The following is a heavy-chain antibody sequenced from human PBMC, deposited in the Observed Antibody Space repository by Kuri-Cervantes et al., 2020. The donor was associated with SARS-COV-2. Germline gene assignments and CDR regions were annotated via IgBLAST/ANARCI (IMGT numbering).Heavy chain of an antibody. V-gene: IGHV4-39*01. CDR1: GASISSSNYY. CDR3: ARGTNWPPDGWLDP. Sequence: GSLRLSCTVSGASISSSNYYWGWIRQPPGKGLEWIGSISYSGTTSHNPSLKSRVTISLDTSKNQFSLHLNSVTPEDTAVYYCARGTNWPPDGWLDPWGQGTLVTVSS. CDR2: ISYSGTT. J-gene: IGHJ5*02. D-gene: IGHD7-27*01.